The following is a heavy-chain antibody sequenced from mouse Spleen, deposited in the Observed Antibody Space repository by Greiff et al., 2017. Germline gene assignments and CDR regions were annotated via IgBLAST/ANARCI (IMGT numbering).Heavy chain of an antibody. Sequence: EVKLMESEGGLVQPGSSMKLSCTASGFTFSDYYMAWVRQVPEKGLEWVANINYDGSSTYYLDSLKSRFIISRDNAKNILYLQMSSLKSEDTATYYCARAMDYYYAMDYWGQGTSVTVSS. CDR2: INYDGSST. D-gene: IGHD1-1*02. CDR3: ARAMDYYYAMDY. CDR1: GFTFSDYY. V-gene: IGHV5-16*01. J-gene: IGHJ4*01.